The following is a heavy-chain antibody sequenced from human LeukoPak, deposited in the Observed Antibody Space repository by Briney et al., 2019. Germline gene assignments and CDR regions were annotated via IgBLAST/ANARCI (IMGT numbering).Heavy chain of an antibody. CDR2: ISSSSSYI. CDR3: ARDQRRYYYDSSGLDDAFDI. V-gene: IGHV3-21*01. Sequence: GGSLRLSCAASGFTFSSYSMNWVRQAPGKGLEWVSSISSSSSYIYYADSVKGRFTISRDNAKNSLYLQMNSLRAEDTAVYYCARDQRRYYYDSSGLDDAFDIWGQGTMVTVSS. CDR1: GFTFSSYS. D-gene: IGHD3-22*01. J-gene: IGHJ3*02.